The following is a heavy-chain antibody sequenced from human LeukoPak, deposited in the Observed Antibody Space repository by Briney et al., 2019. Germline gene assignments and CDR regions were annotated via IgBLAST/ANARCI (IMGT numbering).Heavy chain of an antibody. J-gene: IGHJ4*02. CDR1: GGSISSGGYY. CDR2: IYYSGST. D-gene: IGHD2-21*02. V-gene: IGHV4-31*03. CDR3: ARLTPAYCGGDCVDY. Sequence: SETLSLTCTVSGGSISSGGYYWSWIRQHPGKGLEWIGYIYYSGSTRYNTSLNSRLTISRDTSTNQFSLRLSSVTAADTAVYYCARLTPAYCGGDCVDYWDQGTLVTVSS.